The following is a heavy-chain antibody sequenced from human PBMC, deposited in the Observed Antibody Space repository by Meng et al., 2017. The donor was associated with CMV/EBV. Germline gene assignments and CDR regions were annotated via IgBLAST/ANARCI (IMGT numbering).Heavy chain of an antibody. Sequence: ASVKVSCKASGYTFTSYGISWVRQAPGQGLEWMGWISAYNGNTNYAQKLQGRATMTTDTSTSTAYMELRSLRSDDTAVYYCARIGYYTIFGNYYGMDVWGQGTTVTVSS. V-gene: IGHV1-18*01. D-gene: IGHD3-3*01. CDR3: ARIGYYTIFGNYYGMDV. CDR2: ISAYNGNT. J-gene: IGHJ6*02. CDR1: GYTFTSYG.